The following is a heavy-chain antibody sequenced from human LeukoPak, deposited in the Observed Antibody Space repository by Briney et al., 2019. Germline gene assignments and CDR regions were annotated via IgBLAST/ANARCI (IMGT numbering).Heavy chain of an antibody. V-gene: IGHV1-18*01. CDR2: ISAYNGNT. CDR3: ARERCITLLCQPPLSLPQAFDL. J-gene: IGHJ3*01. CDR1: GYTFTSYG. Sequence: GSVKVSCKASGYTFTSYGISWVRQAPGQGLEWMRWISAYNGNTNYAQKLQGRVTMTTDTSTSTAYMELRSLRSDDTAVYYCARERCITLLCQPPLSLPQAFDLWGQGTMVTVSS. D-gene: IGHD3-9*01.